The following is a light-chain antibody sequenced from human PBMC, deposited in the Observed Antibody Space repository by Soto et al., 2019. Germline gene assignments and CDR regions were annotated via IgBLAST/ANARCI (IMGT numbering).Light chain of an antibody. CDR1: QSVLYSSNNKNY. V-gene: IGKV4-1*01. Sequence: DIVMTQSPDSLAVSLGERATINCKSSQSVLYSSNNKNYLAWYQQKPGQPPKLLIYWASTRESGVPDRFSGSGSWTDFTLTSSSLQAQDVAVYYCQEYYSTLYTFGHGTKLEIK. CDR3: QEYYSTLYT. J-gene: IGKJ2*01. CDR2: WAS.